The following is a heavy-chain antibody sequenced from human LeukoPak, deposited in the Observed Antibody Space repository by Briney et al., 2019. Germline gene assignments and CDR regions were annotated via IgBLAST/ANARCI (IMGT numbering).Heavy chain of an antibody. Sequence: PSETLSLTCTVSGGSVSSTTYYWGWIRQPPGKGLEWIGSISYSVNTYYNPSLKSRVIISVDTSKNQFSLKLTSVTAADTAVYYCARLAVDYSWSHFDYWGQGTLVTVAS. V-gene: IGHV4-39*01. J-gene: IGHJ4*02. D-gene: IGHD3-3*01. CDR1: GGSVSSTTYY. CDR3: ARLAVDYSWSHFDY. CDR2: ISYSVNT.